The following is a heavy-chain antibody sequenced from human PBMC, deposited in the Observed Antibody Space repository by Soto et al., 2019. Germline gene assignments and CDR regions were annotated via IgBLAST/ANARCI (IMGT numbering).Heavy chain of an antibody. CDR3: ARDKGKTHGLDWLGWLDP. J-gene: IGHJ5*02. Sequence: ASVKVSCKASGYTFTSYAMHWVRQAPGQRLEWMGWINAGNGNTKYSQKFQGRVTITRDTSGSAAYMELSSLRSEDTAVYYCARDKGKTHGLDWLGWLDPWGQGPLVTVS. CDR2: INAGNGNT. D-gene: IGHD3-9*01. CDR1: GYTFTSYA. V-gene: IGHV1-3*01.